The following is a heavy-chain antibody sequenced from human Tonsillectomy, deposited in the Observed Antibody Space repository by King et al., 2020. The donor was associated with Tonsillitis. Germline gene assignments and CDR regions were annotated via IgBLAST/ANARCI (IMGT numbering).Heavy chain of an antibody. V-gene: IGHV3-48*02. D-gene: IGHD4-17*01. CDR1: GFTFSSYS. CDR3: ARKGDYSIVDFDY. CDR2: ITSSSSTI. J-gene: IGHJ4*02. Sequence: VQLVESGGGLVQPGGSLRLSCAASGFTFSSYSMNWVRQAPGKGLEWVSHITSSSSTIYYADSVKGRFTISRDNAKNSLYLQMNSLRDEDTAVYYCARKGDYSIVDFDYWGQGTLVTVSS.